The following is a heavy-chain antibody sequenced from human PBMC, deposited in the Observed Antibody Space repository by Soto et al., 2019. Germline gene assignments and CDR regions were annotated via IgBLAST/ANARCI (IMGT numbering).Heavy chain of an antibody. Sequence: ASVKVSCQDFGYTISSYCIILVRPAPGQGIEWMGWISAYNGNTNYAQKLQGRVTMTTDTSTSTAYMELRSLRSDDTAVYYCARDPYGDYWFDPWGQGTLVTVSS. V-gene: IGHV1-18*01. D-gene: IGHD4-17*01. CDR1: GYTISSYC. CDR2: ISAYNGNT. CDR3: ARDPYGDYWFDP. J-gene: IGHJ5*02.